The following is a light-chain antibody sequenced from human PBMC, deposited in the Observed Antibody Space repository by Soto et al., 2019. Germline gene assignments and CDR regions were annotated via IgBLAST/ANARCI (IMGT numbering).Light chain of an antibody. J-gene: IGKJ3*01. CDR2: AAS. V-gene: IGKV1-39*01. CDR3: QQLNSYPPFT. Sequence: IQMTQSPSSLSASAGDRVTITCRAGQNIDTYLNWYQQKPGKAPKLLIYAASTLQSGVPSRFSGSGSGTDFTLTISSLQPEDFATYYCQQLNSYPPFTFGPGTKVDIK. CDR1: QNIDTY.